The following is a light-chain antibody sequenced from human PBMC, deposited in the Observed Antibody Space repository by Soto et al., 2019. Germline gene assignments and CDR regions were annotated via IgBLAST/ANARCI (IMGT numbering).Light chain of an antibody. CDR2: DTS. J-gene: IGKJ5*01. CDR3: QQRSNWPPIT. Sequence: EIVLTQSPDTLSLSPGERATLSCRASQSIAGYLAWYQKKPGQAPRLLIYDTSNRVTGVPARFSGSGSGTDFALSISSLEPEDFAVYYCQQRSNWPPITFGQGTRLEIK. CDR1: QSIAGY. V-gene: IGKV3-11*01.